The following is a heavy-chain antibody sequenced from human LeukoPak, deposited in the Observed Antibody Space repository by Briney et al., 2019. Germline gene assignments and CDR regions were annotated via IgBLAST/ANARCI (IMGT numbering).Heavy chain of an antibody. Sequence: GGSLRLSCAASGFTFSSYAMSWVRQAPGKGLEWVSAISATGGSTYYADSVKGRFSISRDNSKNTLYLQMNSLRAEDTAVYYCANGRGEFGELSHDYWGQGTLVTVSS. V-gene: IGHV3-23*01. J-gene: IGHJ4*02. CDR2: ISATGGST. CDR3: ANGRGEFGELSHDY. D-gene: IGHD3-10*01. CDR1: GFTFSSYA.